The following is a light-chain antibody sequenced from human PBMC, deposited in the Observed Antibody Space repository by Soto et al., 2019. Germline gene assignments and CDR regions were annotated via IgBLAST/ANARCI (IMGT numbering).Light chain of an antibody. CDR3: QHYNSYSEA. CDR2: GTS. J-gene: IGKJ5*01. CDR1: QSVTSK. Sequence: DIVMTQSPDSLAVSLGESATLSCXASQSVTSKLAWYQQRPGQAPRLLIYGTSTRATGVPARFSGSGSGTEFTLTISSLQPDDFATYYCQHYNSYSEAFGQGTRLEI. V-gene: IGKV3-15*01.